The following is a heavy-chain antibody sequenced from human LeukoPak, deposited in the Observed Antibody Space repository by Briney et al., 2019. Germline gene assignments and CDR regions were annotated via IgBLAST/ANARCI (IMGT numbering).Heavy chain of an antibody. V-gene: IGHV3-20*04. J-gene: IGHJ4*02. Sequence: PEGSLRLSCAASGFTFDDYGMSWVRQAPGKGLEWVSGINWNGGSTGYADSVKGQFTISRDNAKNSLYLQMNSLRAEDTALYYCARGYSSSWYTGYFDYWGQGTLVTVSS. CDR1: GFTFDDYG. CDR2: INWNGGST. CDR3: ARGYSSSWYTGYFDY. D-gene: IGHD6-13*01.